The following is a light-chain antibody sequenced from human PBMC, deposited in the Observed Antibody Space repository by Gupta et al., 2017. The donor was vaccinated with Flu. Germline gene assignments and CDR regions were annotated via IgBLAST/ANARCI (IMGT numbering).Light chain of an antibody. CDR1: SGSIASNY. CDR2: EEN. V-gene: IGLV6-57*01. CDR3: QSFVV. J-gene: IGLJ2*01. Sequence: SPGKTVTISCTRSSGSIASNYWQWYQQRPGSSPTSVIDEENQRPSGVPDRFSGSSDSSSNSASRTSSALKTEDEADDYCQSFVVFGGGTKLTVL.